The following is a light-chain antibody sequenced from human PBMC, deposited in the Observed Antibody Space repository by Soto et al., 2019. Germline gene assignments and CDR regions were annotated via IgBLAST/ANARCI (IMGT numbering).Light chain of an antibody. CDR2: NAS. Sequence: EIVMTQSPATMSASPWERATLSCRSSQSVGSIYLAWYQKKPGQDPRLLIYNASSRATGIPDRFSGSGSGTDFNLTISRLETEDFAVYECQQYGNSRGTFGQGTKVDIK. J-gene: IGKJ1*01. V-gene: IGKV3-20*01. CDR1: QSVGSIY. CDR3: QQYGNSRGT.